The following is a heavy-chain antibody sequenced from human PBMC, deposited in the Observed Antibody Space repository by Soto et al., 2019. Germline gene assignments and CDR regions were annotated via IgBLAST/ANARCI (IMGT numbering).Heavy chain of an antibody. CDR2: IGSSGST. D-gene: IGHD3-16*02. CDR1: GFAFSIYA. V-gene: IGHV3-23*01. J-gene: IGHJ4*01. CDR3: ATYIWGSYRHHFDV. Sequence: GESLKISCAASGFAFSIYAVTWIRQAPGRGLEWVSVIGSSGSTYYADFVKGRFTLSRDSSTNTVYLQLNSLRAEDTAVYFCATYIWGSYRHHFDVWGHGTQVTVSS.